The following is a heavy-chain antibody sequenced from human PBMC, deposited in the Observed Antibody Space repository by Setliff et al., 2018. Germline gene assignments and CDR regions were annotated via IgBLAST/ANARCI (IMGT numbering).Heavy chain of an antibody. CDR1: GGSISSGDYY. V-gene: IGHV4-30-4*08. Sequence: PSETLSLTCTVSGGSISSGDYYWTWIRQPPGKGLDWIGFIYYSGNTFYNPSLKSRLTISVDTSKNLFSLKLSSVTAADTAVYYCARQLYYYGTPGYFDYWGQGTLVTVSS. J-gene: IGHJ4*02. CDR2: IYYSGNT. D-gene: IGHD3-10*01. CDR3: ARQLYYYGTPGYFDY.